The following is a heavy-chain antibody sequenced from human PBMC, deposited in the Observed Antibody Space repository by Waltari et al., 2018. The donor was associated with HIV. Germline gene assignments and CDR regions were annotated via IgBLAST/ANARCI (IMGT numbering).Heavy chain of an antibody. CDR2: IKDDGSEK. CDR3: ARIGTFPHNYAIDF. Sequence: EVQLMESGGGWVQSGGSRRPRCAAPVFSFPKSWMGWVRQTPGNGLEWVAYIKDDGSEKYYMGSVKGRFTISRDNAKNSMFLQMNSLRAEDTAVYYCARIGTFPHNYAIDFWGQGTTVTVSS. D-gene: IGHD1-26*01. J-gene: IGHJ6*02. V-gene: IGHV3-7*01. CDR1: VFSFPKSW.